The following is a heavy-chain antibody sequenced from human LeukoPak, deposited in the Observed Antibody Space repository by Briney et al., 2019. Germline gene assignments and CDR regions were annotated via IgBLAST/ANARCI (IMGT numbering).Heavy chain of an antibody. CDR1: GGSISSGSYY. CDR2: IYTSGST. Sequence: SETLSLTCTVSGGSISSGSYYCSWIRQPAGKGLEWIGRIYTSGSTNYNPSLKSRVTISVDTSKNQFSLKLSSVTAADTAVYYCASVSIAAAGGIDYWGQGTLVTVSS. CDR3: ASVSIAAAGGIDY. D-gene: IGHD6-13*01. V-gene: IGHV4-61*02. J-gene: IGHJ4*02.